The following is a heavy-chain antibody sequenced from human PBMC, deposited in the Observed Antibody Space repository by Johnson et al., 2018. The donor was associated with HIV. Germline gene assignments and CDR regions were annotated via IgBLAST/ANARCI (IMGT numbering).Heavy chain of an antibody. D-gene: IGHD2-2*03. V-gene: IGHV3-30*03. J-gene: IGHJ3*02. CDR3: ARATGSWMDAFDI. Sequence: YADSVKGRFTISRDISKNTLYLQMSSLRTEDTAVYYCARATGSWMDAFDIWGQGTMVTVSS.